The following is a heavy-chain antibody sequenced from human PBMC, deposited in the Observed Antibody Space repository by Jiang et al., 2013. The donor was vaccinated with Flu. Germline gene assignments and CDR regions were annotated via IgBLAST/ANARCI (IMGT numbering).Heavy chain of an antibody. CDR2: NHSGST. V-gene: IGHV4-34*01. J-gene: IGHJ4*02. D-gene: IGHD6-19*01. CDR3: ARGGGSSGWYLF. Sequence: NHSGSTNYNPSLKSRVTISVDTSKNQFSLKLSSVTAADTAVYYCARGGGSSGWYLFWGQGTLVTVSS.